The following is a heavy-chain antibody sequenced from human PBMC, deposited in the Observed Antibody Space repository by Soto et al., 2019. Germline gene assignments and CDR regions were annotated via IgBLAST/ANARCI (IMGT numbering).Heavy chain of an antibody. CDR1: GGSISSYY. D-gene: IGHD5-12*01. CDR2: IYYSGST. J-gene: IGHJ5*02. Sequence: SETLSLTCTVSGGSISSYYWSWIRQPPGKGLEWIGYIYYSGSTNYNPSLKSRVTISVDTSKNQFSLKLSSVTAADTAVYYCARTVDIVASNWFDPWGQGTLVTVSS. V-gene: IGHV4-59*08. CDR3: ARTVDIVASNWFDP.